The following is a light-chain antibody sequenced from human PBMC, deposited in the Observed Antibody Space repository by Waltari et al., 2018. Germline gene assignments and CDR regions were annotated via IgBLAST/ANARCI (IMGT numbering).Light chain of an antibody. J-gene: IGKJ3*01. CDR1: RDISTW. CDR2: DGY. V-gene: IGKV1-12*01. CDR3: QQYYNTPFT. Sequence: DIQMTQSPSSVSASVGDGVTITCRASRDISTWLAWYQQKPGKTPNLLIYDGYTLQSGVPSRFSGSGSGTVFTLTISSLQAEDVALYYCQQYYNTPFTFGPGTKVDIK.